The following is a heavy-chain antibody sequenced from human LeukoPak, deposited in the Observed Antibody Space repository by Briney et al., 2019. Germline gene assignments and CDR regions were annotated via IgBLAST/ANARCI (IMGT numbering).Heavy chain of an antibody. D-gene: IGHD2-21*01. V-gene: IGHV3-30-3*01. Sequence: PGRSLRLSCAASGFTFSSYAMHWVRQAPGKGLEWVAVISYDGSNKYYADSVKGRFTISRDNSKNTLYLQMNSLRAEDTAVYYCARAKDVVYYYGMDVWGQGTTVTVSS. CDR1: GFTFSSYA. CDR3: ARAKDVVYYYGMDV. J-gene: IGHJ6*02. CDR2: ISYDGSNK.